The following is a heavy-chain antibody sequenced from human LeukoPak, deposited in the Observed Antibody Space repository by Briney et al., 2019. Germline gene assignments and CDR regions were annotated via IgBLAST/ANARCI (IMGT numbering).Heavy chain of an antibody. J-gene: IGHJ5*02. D-gene: IGHD1-26*01. CDR1: GGTFSSYT. Sequence: SVKVSCKASGGTFSSYTISWVRQAPGRGLEWMGRIIPILGIANYAQKFQGRVTITADKSTSTAYMELSSLRSEDTAVYYCARQATSIVGATTNWFDPWGQGTLVTVSS. CDR2: IIPILGIA. CDR3: ARQATSIVGATTNWFDP. V-gene: IGHV1-69*02.